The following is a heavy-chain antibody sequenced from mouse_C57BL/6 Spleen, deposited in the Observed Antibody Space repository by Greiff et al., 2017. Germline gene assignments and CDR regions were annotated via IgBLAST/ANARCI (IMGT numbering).Heavy chain of an antibody. V-gene: IGHV1-55*01. Sequence: QVQLQQPGAELVKPGASVKMSCKASGYTFTSYWITWVKQRPGQGLEWIGDIYPGSGSTNYNEKFKSKATLTVDTSSSTAYMQLSSLTSEDAAVYYCARQLRPYYAMDYWGQGTSVTVSS. D-gene: IGHD3-2*02. CDR1: GYTFTSYW. CDR2: IYPGSGST. CDR3: ARQLRPYYAMDY. J-gene: IGHJ4*01.